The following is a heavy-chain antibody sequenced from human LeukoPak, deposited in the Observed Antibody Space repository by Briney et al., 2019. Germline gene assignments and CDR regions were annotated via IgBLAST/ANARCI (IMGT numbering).Heavy chain of an antibody. CDR1: GYTFTSYD. CDR3: AREIRDYDFWSGYYRVGGRYYFDY. CDR2: MNPNSGNT. J-gene: IGHJ4*02. D-gene: IGHD3-3*01. V-gene: IGHV1-8*03. Sequence: ASVKVSCKASGYTFTSYDINWVRQATGQGLEWMGWMNPNSGNTGYAQKFQGRVTITRNTSISTAYMELRSLRSDDTAVYYCAREIRDYDFWSGYYRVGGRYYFDYWGQGTLVTVSS.